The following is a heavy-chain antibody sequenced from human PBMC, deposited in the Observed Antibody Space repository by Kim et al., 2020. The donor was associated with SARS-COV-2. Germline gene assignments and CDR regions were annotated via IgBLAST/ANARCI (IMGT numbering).Heavy chain of an antibody. CDR2: ISGSGGST. J-gene: IGHJ4*02. D-gene: IGHD3-3*01. Sequence: GGSLRLSCAASGFTFSSYAMSWVRQAPGKGLEWVSAISGSGGSTYYADSVKGRFTISRDNSKNTLYLQMNSLRAEDTAVYYCAKGIKGDYDFWPGDYWGQGTLVTVSS. CDR3: AKGIKGDYDFWPGDY. CDR1: GFTFSSYA. V-gene: IGHV3-23*01.